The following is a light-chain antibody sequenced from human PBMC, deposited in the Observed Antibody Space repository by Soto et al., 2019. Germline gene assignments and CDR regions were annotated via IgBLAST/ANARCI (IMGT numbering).Light chain of an antibody. CDR1: SSDVGGYNY. CDR2: DVS. J-gene: IGLJ1*01. V-gene: IGLV2-14*01. Sequence: QSALTQPASVSGSPVQSITISCTGTSSDVGGYNYVSWYQQHPGKAPKLMIYDVSNRPSGVCNRCSGSKSGNTASLPISGLQAEDEADYYCSSYTNSGTLYVFGTGTKVTVL. CDR3: SSYTNSGTLYV.